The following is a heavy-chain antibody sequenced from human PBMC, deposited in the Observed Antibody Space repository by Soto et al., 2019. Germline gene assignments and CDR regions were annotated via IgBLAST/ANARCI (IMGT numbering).Heavy chain of an antibody. CDR3: ARWDDYWNDGVDY. D-gene: IGHD1-1*01. CDR2: INAGNGNT. Sequence: QVQLVQSGAEVKKTGASVKVSCKASGYTFTSYAMHWVRQAPGQRLEWMGWINAGNGNTKYSQKFQGRVTITRDTSASTAYMELSSLRSEDTAVYYCARWDDYWNDGVDYWGQGTLVTVSS. J-gene: IGHJ4*02. V-gene: IGHV1-3*01. CDR1: GYTFTSYA.